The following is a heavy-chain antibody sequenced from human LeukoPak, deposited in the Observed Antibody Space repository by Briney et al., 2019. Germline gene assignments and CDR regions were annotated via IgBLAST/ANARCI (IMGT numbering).Heavy chain of an antibody. CDR3: ARHPFFALFDY. V-gene: IGHV4-59*08. Sequence: SETLSLTCTVSGASISSDYWSWIRQSPGKGLEWIGYIYISGNTNYNPSLKSRVTISIDTSKNQFSLKLSSVTAADTAVYYCARHPFFALFDYWGLGTLVTVSS. CDR2: IYISGNT. J-gene: IGHJ4*02. CDR1: GASISSDY. D-gene: IGHD3-3*01.